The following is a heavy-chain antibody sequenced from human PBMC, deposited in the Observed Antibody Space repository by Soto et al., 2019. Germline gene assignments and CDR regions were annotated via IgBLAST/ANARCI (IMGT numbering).Heavy chain of an antibody. J-gene: IGHJ5*02. D-gene: IGHD6-19*01. CDR1: GFTFDDYA. CDR2: ISGDGGST. CDR3: AKGEGIAVAGNWFDP. Sequence: GGSLRLSCAASGFTFDDYAMHWVRQAPGKGLEWVSLISGDGGSTYYADSVKGRFTISRDNSKNSLYLQMNSLRTEDTALYYCAKGEGIAVAGNWFDPWGQGTLVTVSS. V-gene: IGHV3-43*02.